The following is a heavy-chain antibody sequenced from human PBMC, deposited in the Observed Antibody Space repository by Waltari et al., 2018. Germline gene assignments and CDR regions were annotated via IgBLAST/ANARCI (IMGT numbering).Heavy chain of an antibody. CDR1: GGTFSSYA. J-gene: IGHJ3*02. V-gene: IGHV1-69*05. CDR2: IIPIFGTA. Sequence: QVQLVQSGAEVKKPGSSVKVSCKASGGTFSSYAISWVRQAPGQGLEWMGGIIPIFGTANDAQKFQGRVTITTDESTSTAYMERSSLRSEDTAVYYCARGGGGDIVVVVAATAFDIWGQGTMVTVSS. D-gene: IGHD2-15*01. CDR3: ARGGGGDIVVVVAATAFDI.